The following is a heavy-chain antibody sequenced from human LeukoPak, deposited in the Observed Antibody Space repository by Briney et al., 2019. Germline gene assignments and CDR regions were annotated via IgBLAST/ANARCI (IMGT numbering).Heavy chain of an antibody. CDR3: ARVQYYYGSGSYFTIPSYFDY. CDR2: INHSGST. J-gene: IGHJ4*02. CDR1: GGSFSGYS. D-gene: IGHD3-10*01. Sequence: SETLSLTCAVYGGSFSGYSWSWIRQPPGKGLEWIGEINHSGSTNYNPSLKSRVTISVDRSKNQFSLKLSSVTAADTAVYYCARVQYYYGSGSYFTIPSYFDYWGQGTLVTVSS. V-gene: IGHV4-34*01.